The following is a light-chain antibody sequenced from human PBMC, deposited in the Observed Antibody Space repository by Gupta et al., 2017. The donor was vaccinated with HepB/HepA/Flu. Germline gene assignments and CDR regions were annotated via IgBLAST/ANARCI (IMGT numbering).Light chain of an antibody. CDR1: SSDVGGYNY. CDR3: SSYTSSSNSYV. CDR2: DDS. J-gene: IGLJ1*01. Sequence: QSALTQPASVSGSPGQSITISCTGTSSDVGGYNYVSWYQQHPGKAPKLMIYDDSNRHSGVSTRFSGSKSGTTASVTTSGLQAEDEADYYCSSYTSSSNSYVFGTGTKVTVL. V-gene: IGLV2-14*01.